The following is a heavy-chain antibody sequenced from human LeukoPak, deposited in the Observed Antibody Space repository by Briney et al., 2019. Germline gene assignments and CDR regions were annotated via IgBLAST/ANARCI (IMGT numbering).Heavy chain of an antibody. J-gene: IGHJ4*02. CDR2: INHSGST. CDR1: GGSFSGYY. V-gene: IGHV4-34*01. Sequence: SETQSLTCAVYGGSFSGYYWSWIRQPPGKGLEWIGEINHSGSTNYNPSLKSRVTISVDTSKNQFSLKLSSVTAADTAVYYCARAPAARSLKSSLDYWGQGTLVTVSS. D-gene: IGHD6-25*01. CDR3: ARAPAARSLKSSLDY.